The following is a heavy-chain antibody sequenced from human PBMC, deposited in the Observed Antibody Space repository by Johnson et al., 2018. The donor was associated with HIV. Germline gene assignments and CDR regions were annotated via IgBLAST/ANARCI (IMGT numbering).Heavy chain of an antibody. CDR3: ARVRGGRENAFDI. CDR2: INSDGSNT. D-gene: IGHD1-26*01. CDR1: GFTFSRYW. V-gene: IGHV3-74*02. Sequence: EVQLVESGGGLIQPGGSLRLSCAASGFTFSRYWMHWVRQAPGKGLVWVSRINSDGSNTYYADSVKGRFPISRDNSKNTMSLQMNSPRVEDTAVYYCARVRGGRENAFDIWGQGTMVTVSS. J-gene: IGHJ3*02.